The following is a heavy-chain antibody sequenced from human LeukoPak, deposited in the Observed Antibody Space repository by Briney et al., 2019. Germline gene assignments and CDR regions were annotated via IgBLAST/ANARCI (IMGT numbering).Heavy chain of an antibody. Sequence: PSETLSLTCSVSGYSLSSGYFWGWIRQPPGKRLEWIASIYHSGSTYYNPSLKSRVTISIDTSKNQFSLKLSSVTAADTAVYYCAGKYYYDSGGYYYVDYWGQGTLVTVSS. CDR2: IYHSGST. V-gene: IGHV4-38-2*02. J-gene: IGHJ4*02. D-gene: IGHD3-22*01. CDR1: GYSLSSGYF. CDR3: AGKYYYDSGGYYYVDY.